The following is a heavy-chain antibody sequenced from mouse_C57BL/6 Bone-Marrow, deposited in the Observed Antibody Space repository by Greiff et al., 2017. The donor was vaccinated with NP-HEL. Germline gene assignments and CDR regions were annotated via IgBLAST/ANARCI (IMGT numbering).Heavy chain of an antibody. V-gene: IGHV1-42*01. CDR2: INPSTGGT. J-gene: IGHJ2*01. Sequence: VQLQQSGPELVKPGASVKITCKASGYSFTGYYMNWVKQSPEKSLEWIGEINPSTGGTNYNQKFKAKATLTVDKSSSTAYMQIKSLTSEDSAVYYCARTLYLDYWGQGTTLTVSS. CDR3: ARTLYLDY. CDR1: GYSFTGYY.